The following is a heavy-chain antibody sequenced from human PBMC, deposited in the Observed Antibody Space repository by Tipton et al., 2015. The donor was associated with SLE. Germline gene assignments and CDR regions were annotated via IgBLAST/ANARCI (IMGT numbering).Heavy chain of an antibody. V-gene: IGHV4-4*02. D-gene: IGHD5-18*01. Sequence: TLSLTCTVSGDSITSITRTNWWSWVRQPPGKGLVWLGGIFHSGSTNYRPSLKSRVIISVDTSKNQFSLRLSSVTAADTAVYYCARDSGHNSGYDYYYYGMDVWGQGTTVTVSS. J-gene: IGHJ6*02. CDR1: GDSITSITRTNW. CDR3: ARDSGHNSGYDYYYYGMDV. CDR2: IFHSGST.